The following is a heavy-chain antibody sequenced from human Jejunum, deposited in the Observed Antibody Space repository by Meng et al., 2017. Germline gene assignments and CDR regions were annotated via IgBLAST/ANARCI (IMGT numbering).Heavy chain of an antibody. CDR1: GFTFSSSW. J-gene: IGHJ5*02. D-gene: IGHD6-13*01. V-gene: IGHV3-74*03. CDR3: AKSGYSTSRFDP. Sequence: QLVESGGDLVPPGGSLRPSCAAFGFTFSSSWMYWVRQAPGKGLVWVSRIKSDGTITYADSVKGRFTMSRDNAKNTVLLQMNSLRADDTAMYYCAKSGYSTSRFDPWGQGTLVTVSS. CDR2: IKSDGTI.